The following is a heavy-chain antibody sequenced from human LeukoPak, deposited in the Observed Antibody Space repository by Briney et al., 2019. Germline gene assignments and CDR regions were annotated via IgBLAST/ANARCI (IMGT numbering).Heavy chain of an antibody. CDR2: ISNGNT. Sequence: SETLSLTCGVPGRSISTYYWNWSRQTPGKGLEWIGHISNGNTDYNPSLKSRVTISVDTSKNQFSLRLTSVTAADTAVYYCARDKAHSYGRYFDPWGQGALVIVSS. CDR3: ARDKAHSYGRYFDP. J-gene: IGHJ5*02. V-gene: IGHV4-59*01. CDR1: GRSISTYY. D-gene: IGHD5-18*01.